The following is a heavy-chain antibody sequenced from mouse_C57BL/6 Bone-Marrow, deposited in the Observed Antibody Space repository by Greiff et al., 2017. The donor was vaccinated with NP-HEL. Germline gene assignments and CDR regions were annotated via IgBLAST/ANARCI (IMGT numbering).Heavy chain of an antibody. J-gene: IGHJ4*01. V-gene: IGHV1-18*01. Sequence: EVQLQQSGPELVKPGASVKIPCKASGYTFTDYNMDWVKQSHGKSLEWIGDINPNNGGTIYNQKFKGKATLTVDKSSSTAYMELRSLTSEDTAVYYGARTYDYDVRDAMDYWGQGTSVTVSS. CDR2: INPNNGGT. CDR1: GYTFTDYN. D-gene: IGHD2-4*01. CDR3: ARTYDYDVRDAMDY.